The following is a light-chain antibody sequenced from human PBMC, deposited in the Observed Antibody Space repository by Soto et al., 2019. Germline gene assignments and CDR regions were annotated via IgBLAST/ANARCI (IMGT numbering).Light chain of an antibody. CDR3: QQYNNWPWT. CDR2: GAS. Sequence: EIVFTQTPTTLSFSPLVRATLSCRASQSISDTLAWYQQKPGQAPRLLIHGASTRAPGFPARFSGSGSGTDFTLTISSLQSEDFAVYYCQQYNNWPWTFGQGTKVDIK. V-gene: IGKV3-15*01. J-gene: IGKJ1*01. CDR1: QSISDT.